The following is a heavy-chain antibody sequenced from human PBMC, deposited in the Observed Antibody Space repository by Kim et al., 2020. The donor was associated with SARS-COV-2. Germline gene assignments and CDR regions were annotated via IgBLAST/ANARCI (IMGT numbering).Heavy chain of an antibody. CDR2: ISGDGGST. J-gene: IGHJ6*02. D-gene: IGHD3-10*01. Sequence: GGSLRLSCAASGFTFDDYAMHWVRQAPGKGLEWVSLISGDGGSTYYADSVKGRFTISRDNSKNSLYLQMNSLRTEDTALYYCAKALRSMVRGVIILDPYYYYYGMDVWGQGTTVTVSS. V-gene: IGHV3-43*02. CDR3: AKALRSMVRGVIILDPYYYYYGMDV. CDR1: GFTFDDYA.